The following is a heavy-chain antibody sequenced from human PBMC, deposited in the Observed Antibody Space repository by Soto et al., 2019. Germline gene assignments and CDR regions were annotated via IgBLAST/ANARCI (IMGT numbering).Heavy chain of an antibody. CDR1: GFTVSTYH. CDR2: IYSAGSA. Sequence: PGGSLRLSCAASGFTVSTYHMSWVRQAPGKGLEWVSVIYSAGSADFADSVKGRFTISRDNAKNTLYLHMNSLRAEDTAVYYCVRDMQLWRLDSWGQGTLVTRLL. J-gene: IGHJ4*02. V-gene: IGHV3-66*01. CDR3: VRDMQLWRLDS. D-gene: IGHD2-21*01.